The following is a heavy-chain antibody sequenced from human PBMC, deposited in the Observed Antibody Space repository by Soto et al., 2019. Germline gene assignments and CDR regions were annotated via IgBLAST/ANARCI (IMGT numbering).Heavy chain of an antibody. CDR3: AKGDNLGPKTGYAFDP. V-gene: IGHV6-1*01. Sequence: PSQTLSLTCAISGDSVSSNTSSWNWIRQSPSRGLEWLGRTYFRSKWYNEYAVSVKSRIIINPDTSNNQFSLQLNSVTPEDTAVYFCAKGDNLGPKTGYAFDPWGQGSMVTVSS. D-gene: IGHD5-12*01. CDR1: GDSVSSNTSS. CDR2: TYFRSKWYN. J-gene: IGHJ5*02.